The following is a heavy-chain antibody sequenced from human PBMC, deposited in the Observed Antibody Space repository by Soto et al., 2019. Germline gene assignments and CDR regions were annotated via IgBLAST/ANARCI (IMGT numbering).Heavy chain of an antibody. V-gene: IGHV4-59*08. Sequence: PSVTLCLRWTVSNGSIITYDWGWIRQPPGKGLEWIGYSFYSGSTNYNPSLESRVTISVDTSKNQFSLKVNSVTAADTAVYYCARHYPIGNNWNYFDYWGQGTLVTVSS. CDR2: SFYSGST. D-gene: IGHD1-1*01. CDR1: NGSIITYD. J-gene: IGHJ4*02. CDR3: ARHYPIGNNWNYFDY.